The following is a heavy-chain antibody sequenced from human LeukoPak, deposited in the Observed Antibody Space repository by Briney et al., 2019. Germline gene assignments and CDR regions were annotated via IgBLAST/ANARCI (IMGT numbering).Heavy chain of an antibody. CDR1: GYTFTGSY. V-gene: IGHV1-2*02. CDR2: INPNSGDT. Sequence: ASVKLSCTASGYTFTGSYIYWVRQAPGQGLEWMGWINPNSGDTNYVQRFQGRVTMTRDTSINTAYMELSRLRSDDTAMDYCARARALDYWGQGTLVTVSS. J-gene: IGHJ4*02. CDR3: ARARALDY.